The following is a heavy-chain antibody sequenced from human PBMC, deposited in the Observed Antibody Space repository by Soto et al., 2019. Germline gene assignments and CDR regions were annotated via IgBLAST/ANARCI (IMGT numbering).Heavy chain of an antibody. J-gene: IGHJ5*02. CDR2: IYHSGST. CDR1: GVSISSNNW. V-gene: IGHV4-4*02. Sequence: SETLSLTCVVSGVSISSNNWWSWVRQPPGRGLEWIGEIYHSGSTNYNPSLKSRVTISVDKSKNQFSLKLRSVTAADTAVYYCATPRSDYYAFDPWGQGTLVTVSS. CDR3: ATPRSDYYAFDP. D-gene: IGHD3-16*01.